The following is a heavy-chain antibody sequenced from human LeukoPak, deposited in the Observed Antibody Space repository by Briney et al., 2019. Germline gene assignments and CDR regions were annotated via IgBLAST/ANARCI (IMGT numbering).Heavy chain of an antibody. CDR2: IYYSGST. J-gene: IGHJ5*02. V-gene: IGHV4-34*01. D-gene: IGHD3-10*01. CDR3: ARLKAGEESWFDP. Sequence: SETLSLTCAVYGGSFSGYYWSWIRQPPGKGLEWIGSIYYSGSTYYNPSLKSRVTISVDTSKNQFSLKLSSVTAADTAVYYCARLKAGEESWFDPWGQGTLVTVSS. CDR1: GGSFSGYY.